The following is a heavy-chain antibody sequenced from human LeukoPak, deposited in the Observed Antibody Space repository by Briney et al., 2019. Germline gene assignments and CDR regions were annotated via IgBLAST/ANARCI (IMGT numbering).Heavy chain of an antibody. CDR2: IYYSGST. CDR3: ARAPLSSTFDY. D-gene: IGHD2-2*01. Sequence: SETLSLTCTVSGGSIGSYYWSWIRQPPGKGLEWIGYIYYSGSTNYNPSLKSRVTISVDTSKNQFSLKLSSVTAADTAVYYCARAPLSSTFDYWGQGTLVTVSS. J-gene: IGHJ4*02. V-gene: IGHV4-59*01. CDR1: GGSIGSYY.